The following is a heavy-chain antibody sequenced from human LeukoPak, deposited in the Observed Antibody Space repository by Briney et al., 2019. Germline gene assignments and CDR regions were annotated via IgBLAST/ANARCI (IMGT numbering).Heavy chain of an antibody. CDR3: ARAYDSSGKYFDY. CDR2: INHSGST. V-gene: IGHV4-34*01. D-gene: IGHD3-22*01. J-gene: IGHJ4*02. CDR1: GGSFSGYY. Sequence: SETLSLTCAVYGGSFSGYYWSWIRQPPGKGLEWIGEINHSGSTNYNPSLKSRVTISVDTSKNQFSLKLSSVTAADTAVYYCARAYDSSGKYFDYWGQGTLVTVSS.